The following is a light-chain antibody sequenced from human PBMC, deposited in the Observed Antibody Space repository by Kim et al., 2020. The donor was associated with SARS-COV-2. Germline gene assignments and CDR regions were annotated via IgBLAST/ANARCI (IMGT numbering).Light chain of an antibody. Sequence: LSLSPEERATLSGRASQGVGTYLAWYQHKPGQAPRLLIYDASNRATGVPARFSGSGSGPDFTLTITGLEPEDFAVYYCQQRSDWYTFGQGTKLQI. CDR1: QGVGTY. V-gene: IGKV3-11*01. J-gene: IGKJ2*01. CDR3: QQRSDWYT. CDR2: DAS.